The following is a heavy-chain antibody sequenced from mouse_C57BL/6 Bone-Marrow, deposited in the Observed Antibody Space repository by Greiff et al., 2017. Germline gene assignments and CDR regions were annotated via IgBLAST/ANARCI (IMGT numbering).Heavy chain of an antibody. CDR1: GYTFTDYE. J-gene: IGHJ4*01. D-gene: IGHD2-1*01. CDR2: IDPETGGT. Sequence: SGAELVRPGASVTLSCKASGYTFTDYEMHWVKQTPVHGLEWIGAIDPETGGTAYNQKFKGKAILTADKSSSTAYMELRSLTSEDSAVYYCRSGNYGGFDYWGQGTSVTVSS. V-gene: IGHV1-15*01. CDR3: RSGNYGGFDY.